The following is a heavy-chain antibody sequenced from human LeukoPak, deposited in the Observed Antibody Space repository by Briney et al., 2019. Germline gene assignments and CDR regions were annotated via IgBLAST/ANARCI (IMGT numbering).Heavy chain of an antibody. CDR1: GGSFSDYD. CDR3: AKFYDILGHMDV. Sequence: NPSETLSLTCSVYGGSFSDYDWSWVRQAPGRGLQWIGEINQSGATNCDPALKSRLTISVDTAKNQFSLRLSSVTAADTAVYYCAKFYDILGHMDVWGKGTTVTISS. D-gene: IGHD3-9*01. V-gene: IGHV4-34*01. CDR2: INQSGAT. J-gene: IGHJ6*03.